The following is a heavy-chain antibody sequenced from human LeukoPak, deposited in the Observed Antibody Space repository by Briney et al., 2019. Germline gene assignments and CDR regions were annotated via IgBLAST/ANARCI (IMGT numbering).Heavy chain of an antibody. J-gene: IGHJ5*02. V-gene: IGHV3-74*01. CDR3: ARDLGYCSSTRCEKWFDP. Sequence: GGSLRLSCAASGFTFSTFAMSWVRQAPGKGLVWVSRINSDGSSTSYADSVKGRFTISRDNAKNTLYLQMNSLRAEDTAVYYCARDLGYCSSTRCEKWFDPWGQGTLVTVSS. CDR1: GFTFSTFA. D-gene: IGHD2-2*01. CDR2: INSDGSST.